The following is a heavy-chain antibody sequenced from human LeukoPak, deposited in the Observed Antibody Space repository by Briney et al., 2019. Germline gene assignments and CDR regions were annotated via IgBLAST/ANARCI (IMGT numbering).Heavy chain of an antibody. D-gene: IGHD6-13*01. V-gene: IGHV3-23*01. J-gene: IGHJ4*02. Sequence: GGSLRLSCAVSGFTLSTYTMNWVRQAPGKGLEWVSAISGSGVSTYYADSVKGRFTMSRDNSKNTLYLQMNSLRAEDTAVYYCASSSSWYSGLDYWGQGTLVTVSS. CDR2: ISGSGVST. CDR1: GFTLSTYT. CDR3: ASSSSWYSGLDY.